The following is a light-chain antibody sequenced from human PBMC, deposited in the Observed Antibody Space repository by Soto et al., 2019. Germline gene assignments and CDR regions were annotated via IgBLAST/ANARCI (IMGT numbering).Light chain of an antibody. CDR3: QQYGASPRT. V-gene: IGKV3-20*01. CDR1: QSVSSN. J-gene: IGKJ1*01. Sequence: IVMTQSPATLPVSPWERATLSCRASQSVSSNLAWYQQKPGQAPRFLIYGASTRATGIPDRFSGSGSGTDFTLTISRLEPEDFAVYYCQQYGASPRTFGQGTKVDIK. CDR2: GAS.